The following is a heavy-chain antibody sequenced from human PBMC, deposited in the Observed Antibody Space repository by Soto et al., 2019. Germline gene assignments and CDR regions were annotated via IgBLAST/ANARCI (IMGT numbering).Heavy chain of an antibody. CDR3: AKDLEDIVLSWAFDI. V-gene: IGHV3-9*01. CDR1: GFTFDDYA. Sequence: EVQLVESGGGLVQPGRSLRLSCAASGFTFDDYAMHWVRQAPGKGLEWVSGISWNSGSIGYADSVKGRFTISRDNAKNSLYLQMNSLRAEDTALYYCAKDLEDIVLSWAFDIWGQGTMVTVSS. J-gene: IGHJ3*02. D-gene: IGHD2-8*01. CDR2: ISWNSGSI.